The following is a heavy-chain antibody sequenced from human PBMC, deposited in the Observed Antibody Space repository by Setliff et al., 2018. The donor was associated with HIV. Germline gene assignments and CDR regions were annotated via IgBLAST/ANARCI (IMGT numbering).Heavy chain of an antibody. J-gene: IGHJ5*02. D-gene: IGHD6-19*01. V-gene: IGHV1-2*02. CDR1: GYTFTSDY. CDR3: ALDLPGPAITSGWMKNWFDP. CDR2: INPNNGGT. Sequence: GASVKVSCKASGYTFTSDYIHWVRQAPGQGLEWMGWINPNNGGTNYAQKFRGRVTMTRDTSTNTVYMELSGLRSEDTALYYCALDLPGPAITSGWMKNWFDPWGQGTLVTVSS.